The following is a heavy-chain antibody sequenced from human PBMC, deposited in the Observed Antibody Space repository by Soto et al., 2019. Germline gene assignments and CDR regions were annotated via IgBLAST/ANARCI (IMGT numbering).Heavy chain of an antibody. CDR1: GFTFSSYV. Sequence: EVQLLESGGGLVQPGGSLRLSCAASGFTFSSYVMSWVRQAPGKGLEWVSAISGSGGTTYYADSVKGRFSISRDNSKNTVYLQMSSLRDEDKDVYYCAKDGGVSSWKYCSGGSCYYYYMDVWGKGTTVTVSS. V-gene: IGHV3-23*01. J-gene: IGHJ6*03. CDR3: AKDGGVSSWKYCSGGSCYYYYMDV. CDR2: ISGSGGTT. D-gene: IGHD2-15*01.